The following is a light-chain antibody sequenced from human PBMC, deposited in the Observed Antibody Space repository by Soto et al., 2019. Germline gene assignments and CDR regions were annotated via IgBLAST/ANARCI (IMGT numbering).Light chain of an antibody. J-gene: IGKJ1*01. CDR3: QQYDNLPWT. CDR1: QDISNF. CDR2: DAS. V-gene: IGKV1-33*01. Sequence: DLQMTQSPSSLSASVGDRVTITCQASQDISNFLNWYQQKPGNAPKLLIYDASTLETGVPSRFSGSGSGTDFTFTIISLQPEDIATYFCQQYDNLPWTFGQGTEVEIK.